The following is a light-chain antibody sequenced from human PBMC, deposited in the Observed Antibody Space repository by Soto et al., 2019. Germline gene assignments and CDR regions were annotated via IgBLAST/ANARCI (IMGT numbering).Light chain of an antibody. CDR3: QTWGTGIQV. J-gene: IGLJ2*01. CDR1: SGHSSYN. V-gene: IGLV4-69*01. CDR2: LNSDGSH. Sequence: QPVLTQSPSASASLGASVKLTCTLSSGHSSYNIAWHQQQPEKGPRYLMKLNSDGSHSKGDGIPDRFSASSSGAERYLTISSLQAEDEADYYCQTWGTGIQVFGGGTKVTVL.